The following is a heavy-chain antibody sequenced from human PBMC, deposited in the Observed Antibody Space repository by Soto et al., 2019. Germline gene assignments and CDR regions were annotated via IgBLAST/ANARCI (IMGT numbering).Heavy chain of an antibody. CDR2: IFSNDEK. CDR1: GFSLSDARMG. J-gene: IGHJ4*02. Sequence: QVTLRKSGPVLVKPTETLTLTCTVSGFSLSDARMGVSWIRQPPGKALEWLAHIFSNDEKSYSTSLKSRVTISKDTSKSQVVLTMTNMDPVDTATYYCARIATGYFKKFYFDYWGQGTLVTVSS. CDR3: ARIATGYFKKFYFDY. V-gene: IGHV2-26*01. D-gene: IGHD3-9*01.